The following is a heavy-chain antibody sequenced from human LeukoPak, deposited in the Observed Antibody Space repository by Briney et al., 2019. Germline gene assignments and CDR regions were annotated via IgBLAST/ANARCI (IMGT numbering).Heavy chain of an antibody. Sequence: SETLCLTCTVSGGSISSSSYYWGRIRQPPGKGLEWIGSIYYSGSTYYNPSLKSRVTISVETSKNQFSLKLSSVTAADTAVYYCARWDSSGWRRYYFDYWGQGTLVTVSS. V-gene: IGHV4-39*01. J-gene: IGHJ4*02. D-gene: IGHD6-19*01. CDR3: ARWDSSGWRRYYFDY. CDR2: IYYSGST. CDR1: GGSISSSSYY.